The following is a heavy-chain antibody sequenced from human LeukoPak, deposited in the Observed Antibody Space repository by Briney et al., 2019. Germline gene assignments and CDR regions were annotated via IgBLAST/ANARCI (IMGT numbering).Heavy chain of an antibody. D-gene: IGHD1-14*01. Sequence: ASVKVSCKASGYTFTSYYMHWVRQAPGQGLEWMGWISAKNGNTHYAQKLQGRVTMTTDTSTSTAYMELRSLNSDDTAVYYCARDPDRNSWFASWGQGTLVTVSS. V-gene: IGHV1-18*04. J-gene: IGHJ5*01. CDR1: GYTFTSYY. CDR3: ARDPDRNSWFAS. CDR2: ISAKNGNT.